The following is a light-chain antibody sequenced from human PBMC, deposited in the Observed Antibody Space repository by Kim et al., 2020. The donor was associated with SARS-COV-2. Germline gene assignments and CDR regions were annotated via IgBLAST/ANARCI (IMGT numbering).Light chain of an antibody. Sequence: VAPGEIATLSARPSQSVSSNFAWYQKKPGQAPRLLIYGASTRATGIPARFSGSGSGTEFTLTISSLQSEDFAVYYCQQYNNWPFTFGPGTKVDIK. V-gene: IGKV3-15*01. CDR2: GAS. J-gene: IGKJ3*01. CDR3: QQYNNWPFT. CDR1: QSVSSN.